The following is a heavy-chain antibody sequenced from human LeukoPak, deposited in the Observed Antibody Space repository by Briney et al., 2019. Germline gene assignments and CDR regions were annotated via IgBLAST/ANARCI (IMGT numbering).Heavy chain of an antibody. V-gene: IGHV3-64*01. Sequence: GGSLRLSCAASGFTFSSYAMQWVRQAPGKGLEYVSAISSNGGSTYYANSVKGRFTISRDNSKNTLYLQMGSLRAEDMAVYYCARDSLLRDGHNRIPSYYFDYWGQGTLVTVSS. D-gene: IGHD5-24*01. CDR3: ARDSLLRDGHNRIPSYYFDY. CDR1: GFTFSSYA. J-gene: IGHJ4*02. CDR2: ISSNGGST.